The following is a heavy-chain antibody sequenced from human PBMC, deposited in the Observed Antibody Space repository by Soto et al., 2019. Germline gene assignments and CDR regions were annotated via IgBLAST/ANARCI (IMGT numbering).Heavy chain of an antibody. CDR1: GGPISNYY. J-gene: IGHJ6*02. CDR3: SRVGCSNSNCQTRGMDV. V-gene: IGHV4-4*07. D-gene: IGHD2-2*01. CDR2: IYSDGAT. Sequence: QLQLQESGPGLVRPSETLYLICNVSGGPISNYYWSWVRQPAGKGLEWVGRIYSDGATNYSPSLKSRVFMSLDMSGNQFSLQLNSVTAADTAVYYCSRVGCSNSNCQTRGMDVWGQGTTVTVSS.